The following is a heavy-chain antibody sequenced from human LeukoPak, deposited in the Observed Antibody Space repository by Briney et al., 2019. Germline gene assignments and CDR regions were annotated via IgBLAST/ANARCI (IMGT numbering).Heavy chain of an antibody. D-gene: IGHD1-26*01. CDR3: ARGGDIVGTSRSAFDI. CDR1: GFTLSNNY. Sequence: GGSLRLSCAASGFTLSNNYMSWVRQAPGQGLEWVSLIYSSGSTDYADSVKGRFTISRDNSKNTLYLQMNSLRDEDTAVYYCARGGDIVGTSRSAFDIWGQGTMVTASS. CDR2: IYSSGST. J-gene: IGHJ3*02. V-gene: IGHV3-53*01.